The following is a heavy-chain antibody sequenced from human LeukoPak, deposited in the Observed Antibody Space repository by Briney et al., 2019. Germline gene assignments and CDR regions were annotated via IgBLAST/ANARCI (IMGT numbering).Heavy chain of an antibody. J-gene: IGHJ4*02. V-gene: IGHV1-24*01. D-gene: IGHD6-19*01. Sequence: ASVKVSCKVSGYTLTELSMHWVRQAPGKGLEWMGGFDPEDGETIYAQKFQGRVTMTEDTSTDTAYTELSSLRSEDTAVYYCATLQSSGWSPVDYWGQGTLVTVSS. CDR3: ATLQSSGWSPVDY. CDR2: FDPEDGET. CDR1: GYTLTELS.